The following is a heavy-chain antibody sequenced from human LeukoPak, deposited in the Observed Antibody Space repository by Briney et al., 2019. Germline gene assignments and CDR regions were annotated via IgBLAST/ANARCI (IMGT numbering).Heavy chain of an antibody. CDR1: GFTVSSNY. CDR3: ARDTAGYSSSWSPGDYYMDV. V-gene: IGHV3-66*02. D-gene: IGHD6-13*01. CDR2: IYSGGST. Sequence: GGSLRLSCAASGFTVSSNYMSWVRQAPGKGLEWVSVIYSGGSTYYAASVKGRFTISRDNSKNTMYLQMNSLRAEDTAVYYCARDTAGYSSSWSPGDYYMDVWGKGTTVTVSS. J-gene: IGHJ6*03.